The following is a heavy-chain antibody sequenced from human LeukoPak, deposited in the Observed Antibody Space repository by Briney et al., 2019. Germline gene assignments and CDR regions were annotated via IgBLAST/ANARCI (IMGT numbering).Heavy chain of an antibody. J-gene: IGHJ4*02. Sequence: GGSLRLSCAASGFTFSSYAMSWVRQAPGKGLEWVSAIGGSGDSTYYADTVKGRFTISRDNAKKTLYLQMNSLRAEDAAVYYCATDRARSPAAFDCWGRGARATVSS. D-gene: IGHD2-2*01. CDR1: GFTFSSYA. CDR2: IGGSGDST. V-gene: IGHV3-23*01. CDR3: ATDRARSPAAFDC.